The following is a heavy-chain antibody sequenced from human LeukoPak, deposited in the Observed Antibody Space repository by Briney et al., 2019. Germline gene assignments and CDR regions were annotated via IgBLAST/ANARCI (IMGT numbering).Heavy chain of an antibody. J-gene: IGHJ6*03. CDR1: GGTFSSYA. V-gene: IGHV1-69*13. CDR3: ARRLINWNYVDYYYYMDV. CDR2: IIPIFGTA. Sequence: GASVKVSCKASGGTFSSYAISWVRQAPGQGLEWMGGIIPIFGTANYAQKFQGRVTITADESTSTAYMELSSLRSEDTAVYYCARRLINWNYVDYYYYMDVWGKGTTVTVSS. D-gene: IGHD1-7*01.